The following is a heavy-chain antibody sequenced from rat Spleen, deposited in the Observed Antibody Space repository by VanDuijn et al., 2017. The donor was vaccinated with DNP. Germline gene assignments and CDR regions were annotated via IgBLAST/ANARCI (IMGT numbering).Heavy chain of an antibody. V-gene: IGHV6-8*01. CDR3: PSSHY. CDR2: IKAKSNNYAT. Sequence: EVQLVETGGSLVQPGKSLKLTCATSGFTFSNAWMHWVRQSPEKQLEWVAQIKAKSNNYATYYAESVKGRFTISRDDSKSSVYLQMNSLKEEDTAIYYCPSSHYWGQGVMVTVSS. J-gene: IGHJ2*01. CDR1: GFTFSNAW.